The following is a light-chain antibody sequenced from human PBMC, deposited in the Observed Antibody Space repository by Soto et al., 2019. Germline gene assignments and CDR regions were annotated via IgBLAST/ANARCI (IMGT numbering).Light chain of an antibody. CDR2: GNS. CDR1: SSNIGATYH. V-gene: IGLV1-40*01. J-gene: IGLJ3*02. Sequence: QSVLTQPPSVSGAPGQRVTISCTGSSSNIGATYHVHWYQQLPGTAPKLLIYGNSNRPSGVPDRFSGSNSGTSASLAITGLQAEDEADYYCQSYDSSLSGSVFGGGTKLTVL. CDR3: QSYDSSLSGSV.